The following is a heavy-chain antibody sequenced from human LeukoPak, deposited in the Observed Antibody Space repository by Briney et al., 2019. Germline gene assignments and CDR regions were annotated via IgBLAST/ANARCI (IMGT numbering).Heavy chain of an antibody. V-gene: IGHV4-30-2*05. CDR3: ARGGITIDRKWFDP. J-gene: IGHJ5*02. CDR1: GGSISSGGYS. Sequence: SETLSLTCAVSGGSISSGGYSWSWIRQPPGKGLEWIGYIYHSGSTYYNPSLKSRVTISVDTSKNQFSLKLSSVTAADTAVYYCARGGITIDRKWFDPWGQGTLVTVSS. CDR2: IYHSGST. D-gene: IGHD3-10*01.